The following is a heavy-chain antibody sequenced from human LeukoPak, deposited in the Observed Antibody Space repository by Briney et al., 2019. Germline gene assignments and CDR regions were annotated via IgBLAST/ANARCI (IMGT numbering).Heavy chain of an antibody. CDR1: GGSFSGYY. D-gene: IGHD1-26*01. CDR3: ARRGGSPLGAFDI. J-gene: IGHJ3*02. CDR2: IYYSGTT. V-gene: IGHV4-59*01. Sequence: SGTLSLTCAVYGGSFSGYYWSWIRQPPGKGLECIGYIYYSGTTNYNPSLKSRVTISVDTSKNQFSLRLKSVTAADTAVYYCARRGGSPLGAFDIWGQGTMVTVSS.